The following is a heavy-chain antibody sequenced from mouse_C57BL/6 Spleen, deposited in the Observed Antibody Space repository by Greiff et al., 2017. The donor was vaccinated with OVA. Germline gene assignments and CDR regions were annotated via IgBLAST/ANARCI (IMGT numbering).Heavy chain of an antibody. Sequence: QVQLQQPGAELVKPGASVKLSCKASGYTFTSYWMHWVKQRPGRGLEGSGRIDPNSGGTKYNEKFKSKATLTVDKPSSTAYMQLSSLTSEDSAVYYCARDYGSSYGYFDVWGTGTTVTVSS. CDR1: GYTFTSYW. CDR2: IDPNSGGT. D-gene: IGHD1-1*01. V-gene: IGHV1-72*01. CDR3: ARDYGSSYGYFDV. J-gene: IGHJ1*03.